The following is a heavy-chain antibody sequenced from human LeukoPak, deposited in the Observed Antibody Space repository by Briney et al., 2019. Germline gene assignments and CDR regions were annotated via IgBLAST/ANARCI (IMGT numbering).Heavy chain of an antibody. V-gene: IGHV3-7*03. Sequence: GGSLRLSCAASGFTFSSYAMSWVRQAPGKGLEWVANIKQDGSEKYYVDSVKGRFTISRDNAKNSLYLQMNSLRAEDTAVYYCAKQGATRLDRNWYFDLWGRGTLVTVSS. CDR3: AKQGATRLDRNWYFDL. CDR1: GFTFSSYA. J-gene: IGHJ2*01. D-gene: IGHD1-26*01. CDR2: IKQDGSEK.